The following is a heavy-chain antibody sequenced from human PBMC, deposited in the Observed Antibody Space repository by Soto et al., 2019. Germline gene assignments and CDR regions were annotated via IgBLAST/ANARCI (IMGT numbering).Heavy chain of an antibody. V-gene: IGHV2-5*01. Sequence: QITLKESGPTLVKPTQTLTLTCTVSGFSLSTSGVGVGWIRQPPGKALEWLALIYWSDDKSYSPSLESRLTITRDTSKNQVVLTMTNMDPVDTATYYCAHGGNSGWNYGMDVWGQWTTVTVSS. CDR2: IYWSDDK. J-gene: IGHJ6*02. D-gene: IGHD6-19*01. CDR1: GFSLSTSGVG. CDR3: AHGGNSGWNYGMDV.